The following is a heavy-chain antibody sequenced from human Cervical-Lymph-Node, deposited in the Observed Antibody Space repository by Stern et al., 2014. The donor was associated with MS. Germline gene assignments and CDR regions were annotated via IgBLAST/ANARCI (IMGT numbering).Heavy chain of an antibody. CDR3: ARMSLLASDAFDI. J-gene: IGHJ3*02. CDR1: GFSLSTSGVR. D-gene: IGHD5-12*01. CDR2: MDWDDDK. V-gene: IGHV2-70*01. Sequence: ESGPALVKPTQTLTLTCTFSGFSLSTSGVRVGWIRQPPGKALEWLALMDWDDDKYYSTSLKTRLTISKDTSKNQVVLSMTNMDPVDTATYYCARMSLLASDAFDIWGQGTMVTVSS.